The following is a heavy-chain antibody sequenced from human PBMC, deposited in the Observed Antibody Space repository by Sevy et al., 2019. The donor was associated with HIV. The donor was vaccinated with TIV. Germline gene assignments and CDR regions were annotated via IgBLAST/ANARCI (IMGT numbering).Heavy chain of an antibody. CDR1: GFSVNSNY. V-gene: IGHV3-66*01. Sequence: GGSLRLSCAASGFSVNSNYMTWVRQAPGKGLDWVSIIYSDGSTKYADAWKGRFTISRDNSKNTMYLQMNSLRVEDTAVYYCARGGTIFGLVRHYFDYWGQGTLVTVSS. CDR3: ARGGTIFGLVRHYFDY. CDR2: IYSDGST. D-gene: IGHD3-3*01. J-gene: IGHJ4*02.